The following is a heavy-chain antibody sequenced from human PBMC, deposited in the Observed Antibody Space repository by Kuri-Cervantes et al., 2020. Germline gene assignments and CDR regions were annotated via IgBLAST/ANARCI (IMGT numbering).Heavy chain of an antibody. J-gene: IGHJ5*02. V-gene: IGHV3-7*01. CDR2: IKQDGSNK. D-gene: IGHD6-6*01. CDR3: AKDSEQLALRTNWFDP. CDR1: GFTFSSYW. Sequence: GESLKISCAASGFTFSSYWMGWVRQAPGKGLEWVANIKQDGSNKYYADSVKGRFTISRDNSKNTLYLQMNSLRAEDTAVYYCAKDSEQLALRTNWFDPWGQGTLVTVSS.